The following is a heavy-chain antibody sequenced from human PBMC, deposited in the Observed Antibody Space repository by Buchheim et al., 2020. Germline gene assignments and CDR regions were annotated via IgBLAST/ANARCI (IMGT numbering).Heavy chain of an antibody. Sequence: EVQLLESGGGLVQPGGSLRLSCAASEFTFNNYAMSWVRQAPGKGLEWVSAISGSGGGTYYADSVKGRFTISRDNSKNTLYLQMNSLRAEDTAVYYCAKDRAYSSGWSPSFDYWGQGTL. CDR1: EFTFNNYA. CDR3: AKDRAYSSGWSPSFDY. CDR2: ISGSGGGT. V-gene: IGHV3-23*01. D-gene: IGHD6-19*01. J-gene: IGHJ4*02.